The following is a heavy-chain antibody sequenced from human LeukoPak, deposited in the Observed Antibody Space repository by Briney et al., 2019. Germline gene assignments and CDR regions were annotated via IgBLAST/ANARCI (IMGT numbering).Heavy chain of an antibody. CDR1: GGSISSYY. Sequence: SETLSLTCTVSGGSISSYYWSWIRQPPGKGLEWIGCIYTSGTTNYNPSLKSRVTMSVDTSKNQFSLNLSSVTAADTAVYYCARDGTWSGSFSDYWGQGTLVTVSS. D-gene: IGHD1-26*01. CDR2: IYTSGTT. V-gene: IGHV4-4*07. CDR3: ARDGTWSGSFSDY. J-gene: IGHJ4*02.